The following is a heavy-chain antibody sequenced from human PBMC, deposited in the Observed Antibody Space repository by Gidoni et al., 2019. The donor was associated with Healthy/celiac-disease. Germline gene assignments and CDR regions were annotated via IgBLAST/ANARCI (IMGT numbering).Heavy chain of an antibody. CDR1: GFPLSTTGVG. D-gene: IGHD1-20*01. CDR3: AHDSTITDAFDI. V-gene: IGHV2-5*01. Sequence: QITLKESGPTLVKPTQTLTLTCTFSGFPLSTTGVGVGWIRQPPGKALEWLALIYWNDDKRYSPSLKSRLTITKDTSKNQVVLTMTNMDPVDTATYYCAHDSTITDAFDIWGQGTMVTVSS. J-gene: IGHJ3*02. CDR2: IYWNDDK.